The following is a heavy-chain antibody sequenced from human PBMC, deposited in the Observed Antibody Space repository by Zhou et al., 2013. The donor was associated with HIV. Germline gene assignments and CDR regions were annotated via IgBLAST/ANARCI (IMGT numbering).Heavy chain of an antibody. CDR2: INPSGGST. D-gene: IGHD7-27*01. J-gene: IGHJ3*02. V-gene: IGHV1-46*01. CDR3: ASGRLGTSDAFDI. Sequence: QVQLVQSESEVKKPGASAKLSCKTSGYEFTSYYIYWLRQAPGQGLEVIGIINPSGGSTSYAQKFQGRVTMTRDTSTSTVYMELSSLRSEDTAVYYCASGRLGTSDAFDIWGQGTMVTVSS. CDR1: GYEFTSYY.